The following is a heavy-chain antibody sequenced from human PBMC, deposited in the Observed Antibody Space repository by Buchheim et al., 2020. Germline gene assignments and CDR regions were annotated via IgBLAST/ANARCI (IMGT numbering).Heavy chain of an antibody. V-gene: IGHV3-30*18. CDR2: ISYDGSNK. D-gene: IGHD1-26*01. CDR1: GFTFSSYG. Sequence: VQLVESGGGLVQPGRSLRLSCAASGFTFSSYGMHWVRQAPGKGLEWVAVISYDGSNKYYADSVKGRFTISRDNSKNTLYLQMNSLRAEDTAVYYCAKDPGIVGAEFDYWGQGTL. J-gene: IGHJ4*02. CDR3: AKDPGIVGAEFDY.